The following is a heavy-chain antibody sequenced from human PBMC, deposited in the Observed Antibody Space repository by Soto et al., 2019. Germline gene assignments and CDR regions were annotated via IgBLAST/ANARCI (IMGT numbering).Heavy chain of an antibody. V-gene: IGHV4-59*01. Sequence: SETLSLTCTVSGGSISSYYWSWIRQPPGKGLEWIGYIYYSGSTNYNPSLKSQVTISVDTSKNQFSLKLSSVTAADTAVYYCARTGVHDAFDIWGQGTMVTVSS. CDR1: GGSISSYY. J-gene: IGHJ3*02. D-gene: IGHD3-10*01. CDR2: IYYSGST. CDR3: ARTGVHDAFDI.